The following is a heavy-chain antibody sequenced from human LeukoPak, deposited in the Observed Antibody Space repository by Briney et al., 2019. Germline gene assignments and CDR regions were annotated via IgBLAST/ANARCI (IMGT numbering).Heavy chain of an antibody. J-gene: IGHJ4*02. CDR3: ARGGWSLDY. D-gene: IGHD1-26*01. CDR2: IYYSGST. CDR1: GXSMRSYY. V-gene: IGHV4-59*01. Sequence: KPSETLSLTWTVSGXSMRSYYGSWFRQPPGKGLEWIGYIYYSGSTSYNPSLESRVTISVDTSKNQFSLKLTSLTAADTAVYYCARGGWSLDYWGQGILVTVSS.